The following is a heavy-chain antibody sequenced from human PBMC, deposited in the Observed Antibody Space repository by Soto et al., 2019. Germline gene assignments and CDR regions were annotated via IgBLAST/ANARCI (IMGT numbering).Heavy chain of an antibody. V-gene: IGHV1-2*02. CDR1: GYTFSDYY. J-gene: IGHJ6*03. D-gene: IGHD1-26*01. CDR2: MNPNSGDT. Sequence: QVQLVQSGAEVKKPGASVTVSCKASGYTFSDYYLHWVRQAPGQGPEWMGWMNPNSGDTKYAQKFQGRVTMTRDTSVRTVFMELNWLKSDDTAVYYCARESGGATATLDYYYFYMDVWGKGTTVTVSS. CDR3: ARESGGATATLDYYYFYMDV.